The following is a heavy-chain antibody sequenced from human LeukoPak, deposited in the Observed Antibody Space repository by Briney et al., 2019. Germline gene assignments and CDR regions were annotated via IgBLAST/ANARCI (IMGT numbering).Heavy chain of an antibody. CDR1: GFTFSSYD. J-gene: IGHJ6*02. Sequence: GGSLRLSCAASGFTFSSYDMHWVRRAPGKGLEWVAVISYDGSNKYYADSVKGRFTISRDNSKNTLYLQMNSLRAEDTAVYYCAKDSIVSGRHPYYYYGMDVWGQGTTVTVSS. CDR2: ISYDGSNK. D-gene: IGHD1-26*01. V-gene: IGHV3-30*18. CDR3: AKDSIVSGRHPYYYYGMDV.